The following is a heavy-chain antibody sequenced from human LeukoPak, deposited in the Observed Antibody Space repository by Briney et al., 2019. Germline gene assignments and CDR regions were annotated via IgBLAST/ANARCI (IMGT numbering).Heavy chain of an antibody. CDR2: ISSSSSTI. CDR1: GFTFSSYS. CDR3: ARLYCSSTSCYGPPFDY. J-gene: IGHJ4*02. V-gene: IGHV3-48*04. Sequence: GGSLRLSRAASGFTFSSYSMNWVRQAPGKGLEWVSYISSSSSTIYYADSVKGRFTISRDNAKNSLYLQMNSLRAEDTAVYYCARLYCSSTSCYGPPFDYWGQGTLVTVSS. D-gene: IGHD2-2*01.